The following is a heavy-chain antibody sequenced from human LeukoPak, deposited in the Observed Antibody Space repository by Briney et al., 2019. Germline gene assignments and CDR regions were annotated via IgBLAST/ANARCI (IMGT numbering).Heavy chain of an antibody. D-gene: IGHD1-1*01. CDR2: IYPGDSDI. CDR3: GGRRYEGSWSSFDN. J-gene: IGHJ3*02. CDR1: GYSFASYW. Sequence: GESLKISCKDSGYSFASYWFGWVRHMPGKGLEWIGIIYPGDSDIRYSPSFEGPVTISADKSTSTAFLQWSSLRASDTAMYYCGGRRYEGSWSSFDNWGQGTMVIVSA. V-gene: IGHV5-51*01.